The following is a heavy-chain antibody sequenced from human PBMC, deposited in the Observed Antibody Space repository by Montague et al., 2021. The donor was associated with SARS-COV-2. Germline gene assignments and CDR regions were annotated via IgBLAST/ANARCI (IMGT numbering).Heavy chain of an antibody. V-gene: IGHV3-30*04. CDR3: ARDLASTGYFDTYYYHGMDV. D-gene: IGHD3-9*01. CDR2: ISHEGSYK. J-gene: IGHJ6*02. Sequence: SLRLSCAASGFTFSSYALHWVRQAPGKGLEWVADISHEGSYKYYADSVKGRFTISRDNSKNTLYLDMNSLRAEDTALYYCARDLASTGYFDTYYYHGMDVWGQGTTVTVSS. CDR1: GFTFSSYA.